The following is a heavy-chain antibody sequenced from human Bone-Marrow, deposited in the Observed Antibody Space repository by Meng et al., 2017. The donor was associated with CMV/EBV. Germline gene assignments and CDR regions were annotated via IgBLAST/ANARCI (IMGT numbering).Heavy chain of an antibody. J-gene: IGHJ4*02. D-gene: IGHD3-22*01. CDR2: ISAIFGTA. CDR3: ARGEYYYESYFNY. Sequence: QVQLEQSGAEVKKPGSSVKVSCKVSGGILRKYAISWVRQAPGQGLGYMGGISAIFGTANYAQKFQGRVTITADESTNTVYMEVSSLRSEDTAVYYCARGEYYYESYFNYWGQGTLVTVSS. V-gene: IGHV1-69*01. CDR1: GGILRKYA.